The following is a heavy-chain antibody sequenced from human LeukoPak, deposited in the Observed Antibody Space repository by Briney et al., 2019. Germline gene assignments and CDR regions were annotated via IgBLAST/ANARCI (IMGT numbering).Heavy chain of an antibody. J-gene: IGHJ6*03. D-gene: IGHD2/OR15-2a*01. V-gene: IGHV3-66*01. CDR1: GFTVSSNY. CDR3: AKSFHYYYMDV. CDR2: IYSGGST. Sequence: GGSLRLSCAASGFTVSSNYMSWVRQAPGKGLEWVSVIYSGGSTYYADSVKGRFTISRDNSKNTLYLQMNSLRAEDTAVYYCAKSFHYYYMDVWGKGTTVTVSS.